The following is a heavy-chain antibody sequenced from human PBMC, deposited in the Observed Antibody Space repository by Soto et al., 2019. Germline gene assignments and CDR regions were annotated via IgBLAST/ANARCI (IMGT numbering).Heavy chain of an antibody. CDR2: IYYSGSA. Sequence: PSETLSLTCTVSGGSVSSGGFYWNWIRQPPARGLEWIGHIYYSGSADCSPSLKSRVTISADTSTNQFSLRLSSVTAADTGVYYCAKKGPRLEEGFDSWGQGILVTVSS. J-gene: IGHJ4*02. CDR3: AKKGPRLEEGFDS. V-gene: IGHV4-61*08. CDR1: GGSVSSGGFY. D-gene: IGHD1-1*01.